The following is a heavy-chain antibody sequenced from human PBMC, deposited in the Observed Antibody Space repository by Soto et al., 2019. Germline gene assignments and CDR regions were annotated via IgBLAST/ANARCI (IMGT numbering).Heavy chain of an antibody. CDR3: ARDRGMATPFGYFDY. CDR1: GGTFSSYA. J-gene: IGHJ4*02. Sequence: SVKVSCKASGGTFSSYAISWVRQAPGQGLEWMGGIIPIFGTANYAQKFQGRVTITADESTSTAYMELSSLRSEDTAVYYCARDRGMATPFGYFDYWGQGTLVTVSS. V-gene: IGHV1-69*13. D-gene: IGHD5-12*01. CDR2: IIPIFGTA.